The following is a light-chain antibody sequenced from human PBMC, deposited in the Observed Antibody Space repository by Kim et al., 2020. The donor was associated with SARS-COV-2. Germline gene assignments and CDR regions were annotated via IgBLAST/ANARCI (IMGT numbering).Light chain of an antibody. V-gene: IGLV2-14*04. CDR3: SSYTTTSTL. CDR2: DVN. J-gene: IGLJ2*01. Sequence: PGQSITISCTGTSSDVAIYKYVSWYQQYPGKAPKLMIYDVNKRPSGVSNRFSGSKSGNTASLTISGLQAEDEADYYCSSYTTTSTLFGGGTQLTVL. CDR1: SSDVAIYKY.